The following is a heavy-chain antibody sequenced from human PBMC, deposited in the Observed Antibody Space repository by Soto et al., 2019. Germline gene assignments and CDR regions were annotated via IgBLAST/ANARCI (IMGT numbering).Heavy chain of an antibody. D-gene: IGHD1-26*01. J-gene: IGHJ2*01. CDR3: ARGGSLYWYFDL. CDR1: GYTFTNYA. CDR2: INAGNGNT. V-gene: IGHV1-3*01. Sequence: QVQLVQSGAEVKKPGASVKVSCKASGYTFTNYAMHWVRHAPGQRLEWMGWINAGNGNTKYSQKFQGRVTITRDTSASTAYMELSSLRSEDTAVYYCARGGSLYWYFDLWGRGTLVTVSP.